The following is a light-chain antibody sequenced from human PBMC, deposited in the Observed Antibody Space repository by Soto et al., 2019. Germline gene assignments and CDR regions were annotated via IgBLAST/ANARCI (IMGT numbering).Light chain of an antibody. Sequence: DIQMTPSPSSLSASVGDRVTITCRASQSISNYLNWYQQKPGKAPKLLIYAASSMQSGVPSRFSGRGSETDFTLTISSLQPDDSATYYCQQSFSPLWTFGQGTKVEV. CDR1: QSISNY. J-gene: IGKJ1*01. CDR3: QQSFSPLWT. CDR2: AAS. V-gene: IGKV1-39*01.